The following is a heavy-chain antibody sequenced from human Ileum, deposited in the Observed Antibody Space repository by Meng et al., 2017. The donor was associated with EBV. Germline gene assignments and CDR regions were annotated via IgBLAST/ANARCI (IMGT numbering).Heavy chain of an antibody. CDR1: GYSISSTNG. CDR3: ARNVPGTSAYYD. D-gene: IGHD3-22*01. CDR2: IYYSGST. Sequence: QVQLKESGPGLVKPSDTLSLTCAVSGYSISSTNGWGWIRQPPGKGLEWIGYIYYSGSTSYNPSLKSRVTMSVDTSKNQFSLNLNSVTAVDTAVYYCARNVPGTSAYYDWGQGTLVTVSS. J-gene: IGHJ4*02. V-gene: IGHV4-28*01.